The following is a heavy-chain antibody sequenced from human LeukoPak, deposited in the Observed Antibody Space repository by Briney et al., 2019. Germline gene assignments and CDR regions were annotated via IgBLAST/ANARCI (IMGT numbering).Heavy chain of an antibody. V-gene: IGHV3-74*01. D-gene: IGHD5-24*01. CDR1: GFTFSSYW. Sequence: PGGSLRLSCAASGFTFSSYWMHWVRQAPGKGLVWVSRINSDGSSTSYADSVKGRFTISRDNAKNTLYLQMNSLRAEDTAVYYRARVDPTGDGYNCFDSWGQGTLVTVSS. CDR3: ARVDPTGDGYNCFDS. CDR2: INSDGSST. J-gene: IGHJ4*02.